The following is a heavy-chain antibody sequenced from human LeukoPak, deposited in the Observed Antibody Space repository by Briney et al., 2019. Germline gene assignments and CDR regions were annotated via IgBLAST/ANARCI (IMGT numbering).Heavy chain of an antibody. CDR1: GYTFTSYG. CDR2: ISAYNGNT. CDR3: ARRYYGSGSPYYYYYGMDV. Sequence: ASVKVSCKASGYTFTSYGISWVRQAPGQGREWMGWISAYNGNTNYAQKLQGRVTMTTDTSTSTAYMELRSLRADDTAVYYCARRYYGSGSPYYYYYGMDVWGQGTTVTVSS. J-gene: IGHJ6*02. V-gene: IGHV1-18*01. D-gene: IGHD3-10*01.